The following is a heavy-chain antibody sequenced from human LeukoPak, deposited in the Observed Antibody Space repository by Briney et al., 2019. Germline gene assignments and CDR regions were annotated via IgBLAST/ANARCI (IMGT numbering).Heavy chain of an antibody. D-gene: IGHD1-14*01. CDR3: ARLHNLASHDFDY. CDR2: LYNDGST. J-gene: IGHJ4*02. V-gene: IGHV3-53*01. Sequence: GGSLRLSCAASGFAVSDIYMNWVRQAPGKGLEWVSALYNDGSTYYADSVKGRFTISRDTSKNTVYLQMNSLRAEDTAVYCCARLHNLASHDFDYWGQGTLVTVSS. CDR1: GFAVSDIY.